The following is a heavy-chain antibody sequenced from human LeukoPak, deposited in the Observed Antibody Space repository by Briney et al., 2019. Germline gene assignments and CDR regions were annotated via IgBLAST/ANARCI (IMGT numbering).Heavy chain of an antibody. CDR1: GYTFTSYA. V-gene: IGHV7-4-1*02. D-gene: IGHD3-10*01. CDR2: INTNTGNP. J-gene: IGHJ3*02. CDR3: ATYYYGSGSYYDAFDI. Sequence: ASVKVPCKASGYTFTSYAMNWVRQAPGQGLEWMGWINTNTGNPTYAQGFTGRFVFSLDTSVSTAYLQISSLKAEDTAVYYCATYYYGSGSYYDAFDIWGQGTMVTVSS.